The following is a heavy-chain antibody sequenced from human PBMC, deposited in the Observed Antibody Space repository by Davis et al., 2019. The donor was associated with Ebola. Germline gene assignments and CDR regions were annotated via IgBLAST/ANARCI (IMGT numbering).Heavy chain of an antibody. J-gene: IGHJ6*04. V-gene: IGHV1-46*01. CDR3: AREIIVVVVAAHSGDYYYGMDV. Sequence: ASVKVSCKASGYTFTSYYMHWVQQAPGQGLEWMGIINPSGGSTSYAQKFQGRVTMTRDTSTSTVYMELSSLRSEDTAVYYCAREIIVVVVAAHSGDYYYGMDVWGKGTTVTVSS. CDR2: INPSGGST. CDR1: GYTFTSYY. D-gene: IGHD2-15*01.